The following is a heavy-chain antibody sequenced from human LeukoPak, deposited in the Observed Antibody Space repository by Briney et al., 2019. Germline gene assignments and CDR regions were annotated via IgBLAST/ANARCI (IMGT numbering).Heavy chain of an antibody. CDR1: GFTFRNYV. V-gene: IGHV3-30-3*01. J-gene: IGHJ4*02. D-gene: IGHD3-10*01. CDR3: AREGYYGSGSPPSLYFDY. Sequence: GGSLRLSCAASGFTFRNYVIHWVRQAPGKGLEWVAVTSSDLNVKLYADSVKGRFTISRDNSRSTLYLQMNSLRPEDTAIYYCAREGYYGSGSPPSLYFDYWGQGTLVTVTS. CDR2: TSSDLNVK.